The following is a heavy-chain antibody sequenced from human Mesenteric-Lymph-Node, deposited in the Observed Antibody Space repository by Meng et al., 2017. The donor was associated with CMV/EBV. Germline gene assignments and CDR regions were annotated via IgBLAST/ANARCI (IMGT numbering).Heavy chain of an antibody. Sequence: KASGYTFTRYDINGVRQDTGQGLEWMGWMNPNSGNTGYAQKFRGRVTMTRNTSISTAYMELSSLRSEDTAVYYCARGGGYYYGSGSPWGQGTLVTVSS. D-gene: IGHD3-10*01. CDR2: MNPNSGNT. V-gene: IGHV1-8*01. J-gene: IGHJ5*02. CDR3: ARGGGYYYGSGSP. CDR1: GYTFTRYD.